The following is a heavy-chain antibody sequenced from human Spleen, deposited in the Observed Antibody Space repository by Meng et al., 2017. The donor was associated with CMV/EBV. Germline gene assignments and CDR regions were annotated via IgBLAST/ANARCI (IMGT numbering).Heavy chain of an antibody. CDR3: ARDPGYCSRTTCYEGGFDY. CDR2: ISYDGSNK. D-gene: IGHD2-2*03. V-gene: IGHV3-30-3*01. Sequence: FSSYAMVWVRQAPGKGLEWVALISYDGSNKYYADSVKGRFTISGDNSKNTLYLQMNSLRPEDTAVYYCARDPGYCSRTTCYEGGFDYWGQGTVVTVSS. CDR1: FSSYA. J-gene: IGHJ4*02.